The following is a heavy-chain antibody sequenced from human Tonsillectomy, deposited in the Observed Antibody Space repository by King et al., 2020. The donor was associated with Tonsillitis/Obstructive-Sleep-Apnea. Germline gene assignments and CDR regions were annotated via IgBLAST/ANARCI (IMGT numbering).Heavy chain of an antibody. J-gene: IGHJ4*02. CDR1: GGSFSGYY. D-gene: IGHD3-3*01. V-gene: IGHV4-34*01. Sequence: VQLQQWGAGLLKPSETLSLTCAVYGGSFSGYYWSWIRQPPGKGLEWVGEINHSGSPYYNQSLKSRVTISVDTSKNQFSLKLSSVTAADTAVYYCARGEGYYDFWSGYYFDYWGQGTLVTVSS. CDR2: INHSGSP. CDR3: ARGEGYYDFWSGYYFDY.